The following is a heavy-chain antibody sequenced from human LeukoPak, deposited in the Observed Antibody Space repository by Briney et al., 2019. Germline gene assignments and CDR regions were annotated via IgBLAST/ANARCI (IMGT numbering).Heavy chain of an antibody. CDR3: AKVASYYYDSSAYYDH. CDR1: GFTFSSYA. J-gene: IGHJ4*02. CDR2: ISGSGGST. D-gene: IGHD3-22*01. V-gene: IGHV3-23*01. Sequence: GGSLRLSCAASGFTFSSYAMSWVRQAPGKGLEWVSGISGSGGSTHYADSVKGRFTISRDNSKNTLYLQMNSLRAKDTAVYYCAKVASYYYDSSAYYDHWGQGTLVTVSS.